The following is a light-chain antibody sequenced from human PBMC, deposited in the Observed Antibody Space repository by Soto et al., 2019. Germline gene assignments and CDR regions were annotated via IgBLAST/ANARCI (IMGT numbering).Light chain of an antibody. CDR1: QTISSW. Sequence: DIQMTQSPSTLSASVGDIGTITFRASQTISSWLAWYQQKPGKAPKLLIYKASTLKSGVPSRFSGSGSGTEFTLTISSLQPDDFATYYCQHYNSYSEAFGQGTKVDIK. J-gene: IGKJ1*01. CDR2: KAS. CDR3: QHYNSYSEA. V-gene: IGKV1-5*03.